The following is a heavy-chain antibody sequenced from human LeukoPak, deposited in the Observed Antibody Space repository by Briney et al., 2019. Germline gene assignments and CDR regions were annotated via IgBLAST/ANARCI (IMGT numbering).Heavy chain of an antibody. CDR1: GYSFTSYW. V-gene: IGHV5-51*01. CDR2: IYPGDSDT. D-gene: IGHD6-13*01. CDR3: ARHPRLGKQQLVHYFDY. J-gene: IGHJ4*02. Sequence: GESLKISCKGSGYSFTSYWIDWVRQMPGKGLEWMGIIYPGDSDTRYSPSFQGQVTISADKSISTAYLQWSSLKASDTAMYYCARHPRLGKQQLVHYFDYWGQGTLVTVSS.